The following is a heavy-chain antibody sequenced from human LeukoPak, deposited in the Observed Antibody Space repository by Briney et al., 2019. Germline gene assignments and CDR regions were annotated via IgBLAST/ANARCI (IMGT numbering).Heavy chain of an antibody. V-gene: IGHV3-7*03. Sequence: GGSLRLSCAAPGFTFSSYWMSWVCQAPGKGLEWVANIKQDGSEKYYVDSVKGRFTISRDNAKNSLYLQMNSLRAEDTAVYYCAREGGVAAAGDYWGQGTLVTVSS. D-gene: IGHD6-13*01. J-gene: IGHJ4*02. CDR2: IKQDGSEK. CDR1: GFTFSSYW. CDR3: AREGGVAAAGDY.